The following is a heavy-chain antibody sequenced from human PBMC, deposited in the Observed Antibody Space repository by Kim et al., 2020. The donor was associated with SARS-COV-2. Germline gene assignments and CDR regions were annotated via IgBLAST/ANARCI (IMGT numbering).Heavy chain of an antibody. Sequence: GGSLRLSCAASGFTFSGSAMHWVRQAAGKGLEWVGRIRSKANSYATTYAASVKGSFTISRDDSKTTPYLQMNSLETEDTAVCYCTLVPGTTLGFWDTFD. CDR1: GFTFSGSA. D-gene: IGHD1-1*01. CDR2: IRSKANSYAT. V-gene: IGHV3-73*01. CDR3: TLVPGTTLGFWDTFD. J-gene: IGHJ3*02.